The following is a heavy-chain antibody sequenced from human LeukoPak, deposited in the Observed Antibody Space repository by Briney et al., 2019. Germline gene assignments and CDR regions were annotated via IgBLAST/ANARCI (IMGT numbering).Heavy chain of an antibody. CDR3: ARDQGNGGNCLSGYYYYGMDG. Sequence: PGRSLRLSCAAAGFTVSRYGMHWVRQAPGKGLEWVSVISYDVSNKYYADSVKGRFTISRDNSKNTMYLQMNSLRAEDTAVYYCARDQGNGGNCLSGYYYYGMDGWRQGCTVTV. CDR2: ISYDVSNK. V-gene: IGHV3-30*03. D-gene: IGHD4-23*01. J-gene: IGHJ6*01. CDR1: GFTVSRYG.